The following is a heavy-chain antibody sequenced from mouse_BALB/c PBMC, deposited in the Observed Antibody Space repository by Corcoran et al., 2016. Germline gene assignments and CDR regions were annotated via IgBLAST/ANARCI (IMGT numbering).Heavy chain of an antibody. CDR3: AREPYAMDY. J-gene: IGHJ4*01. CDR1: GYTFTNYG. V-gene: IGHV9-3-1*01. Sequence: QIQLVQSGPELKKPGETVKISYKASGYTFTNYGMNWVKQAPGKGLKWMGWINTYTGEPTYADDFKGRFAFSLETSASNAYLQINNLKNEDTATYFCAREPYAMDYWGQGTSVTVSS. CDR2: INTYTGEP.